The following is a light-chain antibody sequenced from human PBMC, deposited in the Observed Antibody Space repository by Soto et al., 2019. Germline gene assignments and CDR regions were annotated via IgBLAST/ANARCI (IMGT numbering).Light chain of an antibody. CDR1: SSDVGGYNL. J-gene: IGLJ1*01. CDR2: EGS. CDR3: CSYAGTNSFV. V-gene: IGLV2-23*01. Sequence: QSALTQPASVSGSPGQSITISCTGTSSDVGGYNLVSWYQHHPGKAPKLMIYEGSKRPSGVSNRFSGSKSGNMASLTISGLQADDEADYFCCSYAGTNSFVFGTGTKVTVL.